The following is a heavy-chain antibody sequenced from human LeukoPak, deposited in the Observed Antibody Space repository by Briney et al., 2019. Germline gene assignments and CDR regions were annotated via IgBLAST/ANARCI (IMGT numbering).Heavy chain of an antibody. V-gene: IGHV3-20*04. CDR1: GFTFSYYG. CDR3: ASHGVWFGELSSYYYYGMDV. D-gene: IGHD3-10*01. J-gene: IGHJ6*02. Sequence: GGSLRLSCGTSGFTFSYYGMHWVRQAPGKGLEWVSGINWNGGSTGYADSVKGRFTISRDNAKNSLYLQMNSLRAEDTALYYCASHGVWFGELSSYYYYGMDVWGQGTTVTVSS. CDR2: INWNGGST.